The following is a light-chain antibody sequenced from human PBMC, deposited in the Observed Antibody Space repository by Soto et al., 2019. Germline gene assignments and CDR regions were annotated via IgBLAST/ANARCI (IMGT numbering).Light chain of an antibody. CDR1: NIGGKS. Sequence: SYELTQVPSVSVAPGQTARITCGGNNIGGKSVHWYQQTPGRAPVLVVYNDSDRPSGIPERFSGSNPGNTATLTISRVEAEDEADYYCQVWDSSSDHVVFGGGTKLTVL. CDR2: NDS. V-gene: IGLV3-21*02. CDR3: QVWDSSSDHVV. J-gene: IGLJ2*01.